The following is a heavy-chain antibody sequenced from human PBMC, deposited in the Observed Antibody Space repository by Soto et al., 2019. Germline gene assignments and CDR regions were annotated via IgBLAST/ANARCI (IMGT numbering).Heavy chain of an antibody. Sequence: GGSLRLSCAASGFTFSSYGMHWVRQAPGKGLEWVAVISYDGSNKYYADSVKGRFTISRDNSKNTLYLQMNSLRAEDTAVYYCAKDKGCSGGSCYSRFGLYYYYGMDVWGQGTTVTVSS. V-gene: IGHV3-30*18. D-gene: IGHD2-15*01. CDR3: AKDKGCSGGSCYSRFGLYYYYGMDV. CDR1: GFTFSSYG. J-gene: IGHJ6*02. CDR2: ISYDGSNK.